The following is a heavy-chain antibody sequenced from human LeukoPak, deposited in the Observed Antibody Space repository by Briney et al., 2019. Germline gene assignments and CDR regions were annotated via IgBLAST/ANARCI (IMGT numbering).Heavy chain of an antibody. CDR3: AKSLVVMGLAFDY. J-gene: IGHJ4*02. CDR2: ISGSGGST. CDR1: GFTFSSYA. D-gene: IGHD3-22*01. Sequence: GGFLRLSCAASGFTFSSYAMSWVRQAPGKGLEWVSAISGSGGSTYYADSVKGRFTISRDNSKNTLYLQMNSLRAEDTAVYYCAKSLVVMGLAFDYWGQGTLVTVSS. V-gene: IGHV3-23*01.